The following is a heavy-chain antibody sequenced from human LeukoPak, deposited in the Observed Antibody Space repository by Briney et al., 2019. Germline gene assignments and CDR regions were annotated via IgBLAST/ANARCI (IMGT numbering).Heavy chain of an antibody. V-gene: IGHV3-23*01. CDR1: GFTFSSYA. CDR3: AKGAYCSGGSCYFSWFDP. CDR2: ISGSGGST. D-gene: IGHD2-15*01. Sequence: QPGGSLRLSCAASGFTFSSYAMSWVRQAPGKGLEWDSAISGSGGSTYYADSVKGRFTISRDNSKNTLYLQMNSLRAEDTAVYYCAKGAYCSGGSCYFSWFDPWGQGTLVTVSS. J-gene: IGHJ5*02.